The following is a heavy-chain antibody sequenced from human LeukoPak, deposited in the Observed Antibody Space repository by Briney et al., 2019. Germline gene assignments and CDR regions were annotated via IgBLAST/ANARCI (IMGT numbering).Heavy chain of an antibody. CDR3: ARAPTYSGSYYYYYMDV. J-gene: IGHJ6*03. V-gene: IGHV1-2*06. CDR2: INPNSGGT. D-gene: IGHD1-26*01. CDR1: GYTFTGYY. Sequence: GASVKVSCKASGYTFTGYYMHWVRQAPGQGLEWMGRINPNSGGTNYAQKFQGRVTMTRDTSISTAYMELSRLRSDDTAVSYCARAPTYSGSYYYYYMDVRGKGTTVTVSS.